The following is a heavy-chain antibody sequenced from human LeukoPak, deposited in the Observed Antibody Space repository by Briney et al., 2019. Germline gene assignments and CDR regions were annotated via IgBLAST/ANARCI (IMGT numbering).Heavy chain of an antibody. Sequence: GGSLRLSCAASGFTFSSYGMHWVRQAPGKGLEWVAVISYDGSNKYYADSVKGRFTISRDNSKNTLYLQMNSLRAEDTAVYYCARGGGWTGVWYFDYWGQGTLVTVSS. CDR2: ISYDGSNK. J-gene: IGHJ4*02. CDR1: GFTFSSYG. V-gene: IGHV3-30*03. D-gene: IGHD6-19*01. CDR3: ARGGGWTGVWYFDY.